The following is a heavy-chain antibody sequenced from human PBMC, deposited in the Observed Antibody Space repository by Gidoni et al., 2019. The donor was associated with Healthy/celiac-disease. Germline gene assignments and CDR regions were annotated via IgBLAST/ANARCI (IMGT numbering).Heavy chain of an antibody. CDR2: ISSSSSYI. CDR3: ARDRGVTIFGVELRPFDY. CDR1: GFTSSSYS. Sequence: EVRLLKSGGGLVKPGGSLRPSCAPSGFTSSSYSMNWVRQAPGKGLEWVSSISSSSSYIYYADSVKGRFTISRDNAKNSLYLQMNSLRAEDTAVYYCARDRGVTIFGVELRPFDYWGQGTLVTVSS. J-gene: IGHJ4*02. D-gene: IGHD3-3*01. V-gene: IGHV3-21*01.